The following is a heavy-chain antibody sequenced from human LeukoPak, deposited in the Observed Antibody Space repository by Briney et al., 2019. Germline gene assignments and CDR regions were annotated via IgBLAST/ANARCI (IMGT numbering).Heavy chain of an antibody. V-gene: IGHV3-9*01. Sequence: GRSLRLSCAASGFTFDDYAMHWVRQAPGKGLEGVSGISWNSGSIGYADSVKGRFTISRDNAKNSLYLQMNSLRAEDTALYYCAKDIGDGAGSSWYYFDYWGQGTLVTVSS. CDR1: GFTFDDYA. J-gene: IGHJ4*02. D-gene: IGHD6-13*01. CDR2: ISWNSGSI. CDR3: AKDIGDGAGSSWYYFDY.